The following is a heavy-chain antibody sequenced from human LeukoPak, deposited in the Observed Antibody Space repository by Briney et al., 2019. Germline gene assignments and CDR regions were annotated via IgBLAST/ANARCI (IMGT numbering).Heavy chain of an antibody. CDR1: GGTFSSYA. CDR3: ARDHMTRPLDYGDYVGNWLDP. D-gene: IGHD4-17*01. Sequence: ASVKVSCKASGGTFSSYAISWVRQAPGQGLEWMGGIIPIFGTANYAQKFQGRVTITADESTSTAYMELSSLRSEDTAVYYCARDHMTRPLDYGDYVGNWLDPWGQGTLVTVSS. CDR2: IIPIFGTA. V-gene: IGHV1-69*01. J-gene: IGHJ5*02.